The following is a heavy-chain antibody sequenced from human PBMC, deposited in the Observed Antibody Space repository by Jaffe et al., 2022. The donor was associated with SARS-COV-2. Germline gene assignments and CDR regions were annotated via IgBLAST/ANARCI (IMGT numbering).Heavy chain of an antibody. CDR2: ITWNSATI. J-gene: IGHJ3*02. CDR1: GFIFDEYG. Sequence: EVQLVESGGGLVQPGRSLRLSCAASGFIFDEYGMHWVRQAPGKGLEWVSSITWNSATIAYADSVKGRFTISRDNAKNSLYLQMNSLRAEDTAFYYCAKGLGDWRMPYDVFETWGHGTMVTVSS. V-gene: IGHV3-9*01. D-gene: IGHD2-21*01. CDR3: AKGLGDWRMPYDVFET.